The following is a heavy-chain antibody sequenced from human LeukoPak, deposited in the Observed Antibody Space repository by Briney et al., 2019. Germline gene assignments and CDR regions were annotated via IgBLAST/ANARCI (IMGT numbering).Heavy chain of an antibody. J-gene: IGHJ6*03. V-gene: IGHV1-2*02. CDR2: IDPKSGGT. D-gene: IGHD3-10*01. CDR1: GYTFTDYF. Sequence: ASVKVSCKVSGYTFTDYFVHWVRQAPGQGLEWMGWIDPKSGGTNYAQKFQGRVTMTRDTSINTDYMELSGLRSDDTAVYFCARDTYSYGSETYLTSHYFYYMDVWGKGTTVTISS. CDR3: ARDTYSYGSETYLTSHYFYYMDV.